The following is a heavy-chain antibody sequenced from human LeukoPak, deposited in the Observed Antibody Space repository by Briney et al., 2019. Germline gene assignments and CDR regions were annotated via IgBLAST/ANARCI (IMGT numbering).Heavy chain of an antibody. CDR2: IIPIFGTA. D-gene: IGHD6-19*01. CDR1: GGTISSYA. V-gene: IGHV1-69*06. J-gene: IGHJ6*04. Sequence: ASVKVSCKASGGTISSYAISWVRQAPGQGLEWMGGIIPIFGTANYAQKFQGRVTITADKSTSTAYMELSSLRSEDTAVYYCARVGYSSGWGKYYYYYGMDVWGKGTTVTVSS. CDR3: ARVGYSSGWGKYYYYYGMDV.